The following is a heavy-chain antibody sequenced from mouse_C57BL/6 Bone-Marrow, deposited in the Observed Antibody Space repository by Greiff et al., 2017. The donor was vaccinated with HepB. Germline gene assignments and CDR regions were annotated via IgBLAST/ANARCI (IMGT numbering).Heavy chain of an antibody. CDR2: ISSGGSYT. Sequence: EVKLVESGGDLVRPGGSLKLSCAASGFTFSSYGMSWVRQTPDKRLEWVATISSGGSYTYYPDSVKGRFTISRDNAKNTLYLQMSSLKSEDTAMYYCARRRVYSGPHVWYFDVWGTGTTVTVSS. V-gene: IGHV5-6*02. D-gene: IGHD2-1*01. J-gene: IGHJ1*03. CDR3: ARRRVYSGPHVWYFDV. CDR1: GFTFSSYG.